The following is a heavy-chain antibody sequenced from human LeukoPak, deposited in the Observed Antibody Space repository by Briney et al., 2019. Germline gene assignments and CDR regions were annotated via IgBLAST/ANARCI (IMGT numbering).Heavy chain of an antibody. J-gene: IGHJ4*02. Sequence: GGSLRLSCTASGLSLNNYAMSWVRQVPGKGLEWVSASSSSDDGKWYAESVRGRFTISRDNAKNSLYLKMNSLRAEDTAVYYCARDLGWDDFWSGYYLYYFDYWGQGTLVTVSS. CDR3: ARDLGWDDFWSGYYLYYFDY. V-gene: IGHV3-21*01. CDR2: SSSSDDGK. D-gene: IGHD3-3*01. CDR1: GLSLNNYA.